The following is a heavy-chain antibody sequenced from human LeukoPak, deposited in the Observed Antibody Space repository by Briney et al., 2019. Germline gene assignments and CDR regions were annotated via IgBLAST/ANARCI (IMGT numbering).Heavy chain of an antibody. CDR2: ISGSGGST. Sequence: GGSLRLSSAASGFTFSSYAMSWVRQAPGKGLEWVSAISGSGGSTYYADSVKGRFTISRDNSKNTLYLQMNSLRAEDTAVYYCAKAPAVVPAANYYYYGMDVWGKGTTVTVSS. CDR3: AKAPAVVPAANYYYYGMDV. D-gene: IGHD2-2*01. V-gene: IGHV3-23*01. J-gene: IGHJ6*04. CDR1: GFTFSSYA.